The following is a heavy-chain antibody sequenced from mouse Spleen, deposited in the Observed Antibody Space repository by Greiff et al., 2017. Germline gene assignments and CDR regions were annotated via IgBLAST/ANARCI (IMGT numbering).Heavy chain of an antibody. J-gene: IGHJ3*01. CDR3: AREPFYYGSSSAWFAY. CDR2: IYPGSGST. V-gene: IGHV1-55*01. D-gene: IGHD1-1*01. CDR1: GYTFTSYW. Sequence: QVQLQQPGAELVKPGASVKMSCKASGYTFTSYWITWVKQRPGQGLEWIGDIYPGSGSTNYNEKFKSKATLTVDTSSSTAYMQLSSLTSEDSAVYYCAREPFYYGSSSAWFAYWGQGTLVTVSA.